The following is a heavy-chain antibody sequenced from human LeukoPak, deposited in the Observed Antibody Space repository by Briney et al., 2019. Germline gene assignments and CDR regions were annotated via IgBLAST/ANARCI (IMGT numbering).Heavy chain of an antibody. D-gene: IGHD6-13*01. V-gene: IGHV3-23*01. J-gene: IGHJ4*02. CDR1: GFTFTTYA. CDR3: ARDRNSYSSSWHSPLDY. CDR2: ISASGGGT. Sequence: GGSLRLSCAASGFTFTTYAMSWVRQAPGKGLEWVSAISASGGGTHYADSVKGRFTNSRDNAKNTLYLQMNGLRAEDTAVYYCARDRNSYSSSWHSPLDYWGQGTLVTVSS.